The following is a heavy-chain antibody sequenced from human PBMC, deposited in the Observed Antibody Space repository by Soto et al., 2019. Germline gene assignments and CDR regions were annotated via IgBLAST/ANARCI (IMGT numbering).Heavy chain of an antibody. CDR1: GYSFTSYW. V-gene: IGHV5-51*01. J-gene: IGHJ4*02. CDR2: VYSGDSDT. CDR3: ARSPYSYVDY. Sequence: GESLKISCKGSGYSFTSYWIDWVRQMPGKGLEWMGSVYSGDSDTRYSPSFQGQVTISADKSISNAYLQWSSLKASDTAMYYCARSPYSYVDYWGQGTLVTVSS. D-gene: IGHD4-4*01.